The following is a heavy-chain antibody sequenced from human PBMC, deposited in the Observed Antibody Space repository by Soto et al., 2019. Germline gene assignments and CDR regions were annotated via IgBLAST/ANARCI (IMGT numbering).Heavy chain of an antibody. V-gene: IGHV4-59*01. D-gene: IGHD2-2*01. CDR1: GGSISSYY. CDR3: ARGGSVVVPAAIHWFDP. J-gene: IGHJ5*02. Sequence: PSETLSLTCTVSGGSISSYYWSWIRQPPGKGLEWIGYIYYSGSTNYNPSLKSRVTISVDTSKNQFSLKLSSVTAADTAVYYCARGGSVVVPAAIHWFDPWGQGTLVTVSS. CDR2: IYYSGST.